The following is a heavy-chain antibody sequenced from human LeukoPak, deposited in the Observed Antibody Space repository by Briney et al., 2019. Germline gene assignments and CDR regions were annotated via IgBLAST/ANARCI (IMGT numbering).Heavy chain of an antibody. CDR2: ISGSGGST. J-gene: IGHJ4*02. CDR1: GFTFSSYA. CDR3: AREWGAAVDY. V-gene: IGHV3-23*01. D-gene: IGHD6-13*01. Sequence: GSLRLSCAASGFTFSSYAMSWVRQAPGKGLEWVSAISGSGGSTYYADSVKGRFTLSRDNSKNTLYLQMNSLRPEDTAVYYCAREWGAAVDYWGQGTLVTVSS.